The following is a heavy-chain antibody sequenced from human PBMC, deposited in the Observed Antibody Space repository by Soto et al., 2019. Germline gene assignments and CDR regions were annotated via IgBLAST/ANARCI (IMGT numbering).Heavy chain of an antibody. Sequence: SETLSLTCTVSGGSISSYYWSWIRQPPGKGLEWIGYIYYSGGTNYNPSLKSRVTISVDTSKNQFSLKLSSVTAADTAVYYCARGSFIAAAGQYFDYWGQGTLVTVSS. V-gene: IGHV4-59*01. CDR1: GGSISSYY. J-gene: IGHJ4*02. D-gene: IGHD6-13*01. CDR2: IYYSGGT. CDR3: ARGSFIAAAGQYFDY.